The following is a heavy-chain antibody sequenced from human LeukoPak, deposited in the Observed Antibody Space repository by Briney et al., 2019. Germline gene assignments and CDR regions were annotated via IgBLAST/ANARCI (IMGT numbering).Heavy chain of an antibody. J-gene: IGHJ4*02. CDR2: ISGSGGST. D-gene: IGHD3-3*01. CDR1: GFTYSSYA. Sequence: GGSLRLSFAASGFTYSSYAISWVRQAPGKGREWVSAISGSGGSTYYAASVKGRFTISRDNSKNTLYLQMNSLRAEDTAVYYCAKGPFGVVRYWGQGTLVTVSS. CDR3: AKGPFGVVRY. V-gene: IGHV3-23*01.